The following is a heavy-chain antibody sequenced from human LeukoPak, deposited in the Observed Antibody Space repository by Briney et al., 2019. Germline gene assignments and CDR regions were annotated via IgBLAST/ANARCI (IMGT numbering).Heavy chain of an antibody. CDR1: GFTFSSYG. Sequence: GGSLRLSCAASGFTFSSYGMHWVRQAPGKGLEWVAVISYDGSNKYYADSVKGRFTISRDNAKNSLYLQMNSLRAEDTALYYCARLLTYGSGSYYNVGNYYFDYWGQGTLVTVSS. J-gene: IGHJ4*02. V-gene: IGHV3-30*03. D-gene: IGHD3-10*01. CDR2: ISYDGSNK. CDR3: ARLLTYGSGSYYNVGNYYFDY.